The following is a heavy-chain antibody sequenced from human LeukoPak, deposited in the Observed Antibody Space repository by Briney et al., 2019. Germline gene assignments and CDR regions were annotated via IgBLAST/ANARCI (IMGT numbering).Heavy chain of an antibody. CDR3: ARGEEDCGGDCYSALPFDY. CDR1: GYTFTSYY. CDR2: INPSGGST. J-gene: IGHJ4*02. D-gene: IGHD2-21*02. V-gene: IGHV1-46*01. Sequence: ASVKVSCKASGYTFTSYYMHWVRQAPGQGLEWMGIINPSGGSTSYAQKFQGRVTMTRDTSTSTVYMELSSLRSEDTAVYYCARGEEDCGGDCYSALPFDYWGQGTLVTVSS.